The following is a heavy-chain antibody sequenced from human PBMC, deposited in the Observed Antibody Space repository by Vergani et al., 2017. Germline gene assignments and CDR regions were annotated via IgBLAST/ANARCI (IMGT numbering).Heavy chain of an antibody. V-gene: IGHV7-4-1*02. CDR2: INTNTGNP. CDR3: ARAAVVVPAAILGDYYYYMDV. D-gene: IGHD2-2*01. J-gene: IGHJ6*03. Sequence: QVQLVQSGSELKKPGASVKVSCKASGYTFTSYAMNWVRQSPGQGLEWMGWINTNTGNPTYAQGFTGRFVFSLDTSVSTAYLQLSSLKAEDTVVYYCARAAVVVPAAILGDYYYYMDVWGKGTTVTVSS. CDR1: GYTFTSYA.